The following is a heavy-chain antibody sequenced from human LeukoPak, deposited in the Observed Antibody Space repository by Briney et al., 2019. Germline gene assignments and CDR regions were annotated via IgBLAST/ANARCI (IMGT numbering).Heavy chain of an antibody. J-gene: IGHJ5*02. V-gene: IGHV4-39*02. Sequence: PSETLSLTCTVSGGSISGSPYYWGWIRQPPGKGLEWIGSIYYSGSTYYNPSFKSRVTISVDTSKNHFSLNLKFVTAEDTAVYFCARNHSQGFGESLQRYFDPWGQGTLVSVSS. CDR2: IYYSGST. D-gene: IGHD3-10*01. CDR3: ARNHSQGFGESLQRYFDP. CDR1: GGSISGSPYY.